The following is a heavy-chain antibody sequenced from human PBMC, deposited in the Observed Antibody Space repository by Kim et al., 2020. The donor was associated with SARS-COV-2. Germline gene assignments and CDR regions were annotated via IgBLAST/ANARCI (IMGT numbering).Heavy chain of an antibody. Sequence: GGSLRLSCEASGFDFSSSDMHWVRQAIGKGLEWVAAIGAVDDTYSADSVKGRFTISREIAKSSLYLQMNSLRAGETAVYYWAREGKGSNWDYGYFDLWGR. CDR3: AREGKGSNWDYGYFDL. CDR1: GFDFSSSD. CDR2: IGAVDDT. J-gene: IGHJ2*01. D-gene: IGHD6-13*01. V-gene: IGHV3-13*01.